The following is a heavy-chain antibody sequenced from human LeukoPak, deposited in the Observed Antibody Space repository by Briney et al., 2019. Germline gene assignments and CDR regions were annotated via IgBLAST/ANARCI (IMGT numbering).Heavy chain of an antibody. Sequence: PGGSLRLSCATSGFTFSSCAMSWVRQAPNKGLEWVAVAPHDRSSPSHAASVNGRFTISRDNSKDTLFLHMDSLRVDDTAIYYCARQSLGASGLDHWGQGVLVTVSS. CDR1: GFTFSSCA. V-gene: IGHV3-30*04. CDR3: ARQSLGASGLDH. D-gene: IGHD1-26*01. J-gene: IGHJ4*02. CDR2: APHDRSSP.